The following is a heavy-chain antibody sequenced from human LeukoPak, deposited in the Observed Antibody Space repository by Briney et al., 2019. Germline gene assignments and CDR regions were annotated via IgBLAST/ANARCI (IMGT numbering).Heavy chain of an antibody. D-gene: IGHD6-19*01. V-gene: IGHV4-31*03. J-gene: IGHJ5*02. Sequence: PSQTLSLTCTVSGGSISSGGYYWSWIRQHPGKGLEWIGYIYYSGSTYYNPSLKSRVTISVDTSKNQSSLKLSSVTAADTAVYYCARERYSSGWYYNWFDPWGQGTLVTVSS. CDR3: ARERYSSGWYYNWFDP. CDR2: IYYSGST. CDR1: GGSISSGGYY.